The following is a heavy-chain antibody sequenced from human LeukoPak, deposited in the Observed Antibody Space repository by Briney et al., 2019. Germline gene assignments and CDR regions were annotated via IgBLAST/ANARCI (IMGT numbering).Heavy chain of an antibody. J-gene: IGHJ4*02. V-gene: IGHV3-30-3*01. CDR2: ISYDGSNK. Sequence: GGSLRLSCAASGFTFSSYAMHWVRQAPGKGLEWVAFISYDGSNKYYADYVKGRFTTSRDNSKNTLYLHMNRLRAEDTAVYDCARLTYYYDGSGNNFDYWGEGTLVTVSP. CDR3: ARLTYYYDGSGNNFDY. CDR1: GFTFSSYA. D-gene: IGHD3-22*01.